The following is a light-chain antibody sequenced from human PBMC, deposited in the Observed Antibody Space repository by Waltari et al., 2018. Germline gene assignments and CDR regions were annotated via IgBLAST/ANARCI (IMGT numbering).Light chain of an antibody. Sequence: EIVLTQSPATLSLSPGERATLSCRASQSVSSYLAWYPQKPGQAPRLLIYDASNSATGIPARFSGSGSGTDFTLTISSLEPEDFAVYYCQQRSNWPPLTFGGGTKVEIK. J-gene: IGKJ4*01. CDR3: QQRSNWPPLT. CDR1: QSVSSY. CDR2: DAS. V-gene: IGKV3-11*01.